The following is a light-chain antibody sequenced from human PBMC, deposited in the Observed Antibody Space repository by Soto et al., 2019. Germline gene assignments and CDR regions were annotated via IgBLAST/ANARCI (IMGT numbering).Light chain of an antibody. CDR2: EVS. V-gene: IGLV2-8*01. CDR3: SSYSCTNYHYV. CDR1: SSDVGGYNY. Sequence: QSALTQPPSASGSFGQSVTISCTGTSSDVGGYNYVSWYQQHPGKAPKLMIYEVSERPSGVPDRFSGSKSGNTASLTVSGLQADDESDYYCSSYSCTNYHYVFVTGSKVTVL. J-gene: IGLJ1*01.